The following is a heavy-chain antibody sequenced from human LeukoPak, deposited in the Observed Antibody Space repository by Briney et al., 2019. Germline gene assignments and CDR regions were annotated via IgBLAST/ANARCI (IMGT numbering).Heavy chain of an antibody. V-gene: IGHV7-4-1*02. CDR1: GYTFTSYY. Sequence: VASVKVSCTASGYTFTSYYMHWVRQAPGQGLEWMGWINTNTGNPTYAQGFTGRFVFSLDTSVSTAYLQISSLKAEDTAVYYCAVIAAAGTSNPVDYWGQGTLVTVSS. CDR2: INTNTGNP. D-gene: IGHD6-13*01. J-gene: IGHJ4*02. CDR3: AVIAAAGTSNPVDY.